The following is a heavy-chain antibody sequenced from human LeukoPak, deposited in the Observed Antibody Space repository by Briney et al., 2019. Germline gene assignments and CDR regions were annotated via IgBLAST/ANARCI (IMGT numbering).Heavy chain of an antibody. J-gene: IGHJ5*02. D-gene: IGHD3-22*01. CDR1: GGSISSYY. V-gene: IGHV4-4*07. CDR3: ARHGYDYDRPFDP. Sequence: SETLSLTCTVSGGSISSYYWSWIRQPAGKGLEWIGRIYTSGSTNYSPSLKSRVTMSVDTSKNQFSLRLSSVTVADTAVYYCARHGYDYDRPFDPWGQGTLVTVSS. CDR2: IYTSGST.